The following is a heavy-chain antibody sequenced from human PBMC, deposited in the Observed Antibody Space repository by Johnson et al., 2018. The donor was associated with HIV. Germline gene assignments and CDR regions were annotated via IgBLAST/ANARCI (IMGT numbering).Heavy chain of an antibody. Sequence: QVQLVESGGGLVQPGGSLRLSCAAPGFTFRSHAMHWVRQAPGKGLEWVTLISYHGSDTYYADSVQGRFTIFRDNAKNSLYIQMSGLREEDTALYYCARHAGGDFTYGLFQHWGRGTLVTVSS. V-gene: IGHV3-30*04. CDR3: ARHAGGDFTYGLFQH. CDR1: GFTFRSHA. D-gene: IGHD4-17*01. CDR2: ISYHGSDT. J-gene: IGHJ1*01.